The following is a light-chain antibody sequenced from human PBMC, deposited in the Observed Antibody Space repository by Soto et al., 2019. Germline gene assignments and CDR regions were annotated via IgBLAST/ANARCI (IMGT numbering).Light chain of an antibody. CDR1: QDVSNS. CDR3: QQYDNVPS. CDR2: DAS. J-gene: IGKJ2*01. Sequence: DIPLTQSPSSLSASVRDRVTITCQASQDVSNSLNWYQQKPGKAPKLLIYDASNLETGVPSRFSGSGSGTDFTFTINSLQPEDVATYYCQQYDNVPSFGQGTKLEIK. V-gene: IGKV1-33*01.